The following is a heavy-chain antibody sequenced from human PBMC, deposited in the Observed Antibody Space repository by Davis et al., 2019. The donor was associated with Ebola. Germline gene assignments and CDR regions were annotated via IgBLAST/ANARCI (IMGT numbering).Heavy chain of an antibody. J-gene: IGHJ4*02. D-gene: IGHD2-21*02. CDR2: VNPNNGTT. Sequence: ASVKVSCKASGYTFNTKYMNWVRQAPGQGLEWMGVVNPNNGTTTYAQRFRDRVTMTRDTSTSTVYMELSSLRSDDTAVYFCVIITMTWGQGTLVTVSS. CDR3: VIITMT. CDR1: GYTFNTKY. V-gene: IGHV1-46*02.